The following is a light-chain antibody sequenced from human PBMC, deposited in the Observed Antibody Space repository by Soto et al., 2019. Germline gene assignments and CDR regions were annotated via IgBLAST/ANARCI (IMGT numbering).Light chain of an antibody. CDR1: QDIRVE. CDR2: AAS. CDR3: QQRYSTRLT. Sequence: QSPSSLSASVRERVTITGEESQDIRVEFGWYQQKPGKAPKRLIYAASSLESGVPSRFSGSGSGTDFTLTISSLQPEDYATYCSQQRYSTRLTVGVGTKVDIK. J-gene: IGKJ4*01. V-gene: IGKV1-39*01.